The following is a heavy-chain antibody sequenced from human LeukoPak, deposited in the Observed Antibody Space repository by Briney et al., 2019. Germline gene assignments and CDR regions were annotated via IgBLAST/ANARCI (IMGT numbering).Heavy chain of an antibody. D-gene: IGHD3-22*01. J-gene: IGHJ4*02. CDR3: ARDETYYYDSSGYYVGIFDY. CDR2: ISAYNGNT. V-gene: IGHV1-18*01. CDR1: GYTFTSYG. Sequence: GAPVKVSCKASGYTFTSYGISWVRQAPGQGLEWMGWISAYNGNTNYAQKLQGRGTMTTDTSTSTDYMVLRSLRSDDTAVYYCARDETYYYDSSGYYVGIFDYWGQGTLVTVSS.